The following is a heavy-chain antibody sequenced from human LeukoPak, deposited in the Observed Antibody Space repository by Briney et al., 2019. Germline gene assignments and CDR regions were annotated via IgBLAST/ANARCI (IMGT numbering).Heavy chain of an antibody. J-gene: IGHJ6*03. Sequence: GGSLRLSCAASGFTFSSYSMNWVRQAPGKGLEWVSSISSSSSYIYYADSVKGRFTISRDNAKNSLYLQMNSLRAEDTAVYYCARPSRHCSSTSCPLPNYYYYYMDVWGKGTTVTASS. V-gene: IGHV3-21*01. D-gene: IGHD2-2*01. CDR2: ISSSSSYI. CDR3: ARPSRHCSSTSCPLPNYYYYYMDV. CDR1: GFTFSSYS.